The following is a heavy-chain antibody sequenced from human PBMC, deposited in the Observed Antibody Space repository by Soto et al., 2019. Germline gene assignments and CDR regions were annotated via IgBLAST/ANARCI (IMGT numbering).Heavy chain of an antibody. V-gene: IGHV4-4*07. CDR1: GGSISPFY. CDR3: ARASYDSIGYTFDY. J-gene: IGHJ4*02. CDR2: VYPTGST. D-gene: IGHD3-22*01. Sequence: SETLSLTCTVSGGSISPFYWNWIRQSAGKGLEWTGRVYPTGSTNYNHSLKSRVSMSVDTSKNQFSLKLGSVTAADTAVYYCARASYDSIGYTFDYWGQGILVTVSS.